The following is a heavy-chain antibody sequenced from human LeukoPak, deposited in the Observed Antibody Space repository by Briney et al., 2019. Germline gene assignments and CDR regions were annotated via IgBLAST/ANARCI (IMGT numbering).Heavy chain of an antibody. Sequence: GGSLRLSCAASGFTFSDYYMSWIRQAPGKGLEWVSYISSFSSTIHYADSVKGRFTISRDNAKNSLYLQMNSLRDEDTAVYYCARDLDYAFDYWGQGTLVTVSS. CDR2: ISSFSSTI. D-gene: IGHD4-17*01. CDR3: ARDLDYAFDY. CDR1: GFTFSDYY. V-gene: IGHV3-11*04. J-gene: IGHJ4*02.